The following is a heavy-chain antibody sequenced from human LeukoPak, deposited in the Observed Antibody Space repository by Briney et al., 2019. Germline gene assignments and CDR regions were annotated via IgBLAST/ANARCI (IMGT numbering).Heavy chain of an antibody. CDR1: GFTFSSYA. J-gene: IGHJ4*02. CDR2: ISYDGSNK. Sequence: GGSLRLSCAASGFTFSSYAMHWVRQAPGKGLEWVAVISYDGSNKYYADSVKGRFTISRDNSKNTLYLQMNSLRAEDTAVYYCARALPSHWGQGTLVTVS. V-gene: IGHV3-30*04. CDR3: ARALPSH.